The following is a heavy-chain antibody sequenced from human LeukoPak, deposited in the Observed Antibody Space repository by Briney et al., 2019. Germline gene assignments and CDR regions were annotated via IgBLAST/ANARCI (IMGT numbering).Heavy chain of an antibody. CDR3: ARDRMYSSGINWFDP. CDR2: ISSSSSTI. V-gene: IGHV3-48*04. CDR1: GFTFSSYS. D-gene: IGHD6-19*01. Sequence: GGSLRLSCAASGFTFSSYSMNWVRQAPGKGLEWASYISSSSSTIYYADSVKGRFTISRDNAKNSLYLQMNSLRAEDTAVYYCARDRMYSSGINWFDPWGQGTLVTVSS. J-gene: IGHJ5*02.